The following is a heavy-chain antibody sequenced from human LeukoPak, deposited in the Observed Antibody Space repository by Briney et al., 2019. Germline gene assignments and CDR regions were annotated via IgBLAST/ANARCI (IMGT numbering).Heavy chain of an antibody. V-gene: IGHV4-59*01. Sequence: SETLSLTCTVSGGSISSYYWSWIRQPPGKGLEWIGYIYYSGSTNHNPSLKSRVTISVDTSKNQFSLKLSSVTAADTAVYYCARGYYDFWSGYYIYYGMDVWGQGTTVTVSS. J-gene: IGHJ6*02. D-gene: IGHD3-3*01. CDR2: IYYSGST. CDR3: ARGYYDFWSGYYIYYGMDV. CDR1: GGSISSYY.